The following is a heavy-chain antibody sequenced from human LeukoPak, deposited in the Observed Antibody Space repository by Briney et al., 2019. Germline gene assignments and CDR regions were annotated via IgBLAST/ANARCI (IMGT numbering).Heavy chain of an antibody. CDR1: GFTFSSYA. CDR2: ILYDGSNK. J-gene: IGHJ5*02. CDR3: ARGSYGSGSSDWFDP. Sequence: QTGGSLRLSCAASGFTFSSYAMHWVRQAPGKGLEWVAVILYDGSNKYYADSVKGRFTISRDNSKNTLYLQMNSPRAEDTAVYYCARGSYGSGSSDWFDPWGQGTLVTVSS. D-gene: IGHD3-10*01. V-gene: IGHV3-30*04.